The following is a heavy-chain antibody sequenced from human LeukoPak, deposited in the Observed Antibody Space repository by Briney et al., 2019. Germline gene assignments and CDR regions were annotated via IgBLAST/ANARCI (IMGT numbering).Heavy chain of an antibody. CDR1: GFTFSSYA. CDR2: ISYDGSNK. D-gene: IGHD6-25*01. V-gene: IGHV3-30-3*01. J-gene: IGHJ4*02. Sequence: GGSLRLSCAASGFTFSSYAMHWVRQAPGKGLEWVAVISYDGSNKYYADSVRGRFTISRDNSKNTLYLQMNSLRAEDTAVYYCARDGSGYSSGPTGYWGQGTLVTVSS. CDR3: ARDGSGYSSGPTGY.